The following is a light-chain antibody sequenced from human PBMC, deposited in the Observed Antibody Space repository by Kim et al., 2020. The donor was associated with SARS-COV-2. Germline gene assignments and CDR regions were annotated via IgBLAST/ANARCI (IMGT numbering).Light chain of an antibody. CDR2: AAS. V-gene: IGKV1-27*01. J-gene: IGKJ5*01. CDR3: QKYNSVPIT. Sequence: ASVGDRVTITCRASQDIGNSLAWYQHRPGKAPKLLIFAASTLQSGVPSRFSGLRSGTDFTLVISTLQPEDVATYFCQKYNSVPITFGQGARLEIK. CDR1: QDIGNS.